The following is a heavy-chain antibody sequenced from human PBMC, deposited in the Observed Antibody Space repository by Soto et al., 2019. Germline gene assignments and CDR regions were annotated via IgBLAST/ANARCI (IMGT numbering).Heavy chain of an antibody. V-gene: IGHV3-7*01. CDR1: GFTFNRYW. CDR3: TRTISALPGDDY. CDR2: IKQDGSER. Sequence: EVQLVESGGGLVQPGGSLRLSCAASGFTFNRYWMGWVRQAPGKGPEWLANIKQDGSERYYVDSVKGRFTISRDNVKNSVYRKMNSLRAEDTAVYYCTRTISALPGDDYWGQGTLVTVSS. J-gene: IGHJ4*02. D-gene: IGHD6-6*01.